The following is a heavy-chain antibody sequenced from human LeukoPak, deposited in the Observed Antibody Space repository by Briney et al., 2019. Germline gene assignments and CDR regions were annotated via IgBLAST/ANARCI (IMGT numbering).Heavy chain of an antibody. V-gene: IGHV3-21*01. CDR1: GFTFSSYS. CDR2: ISSSSSYI. CDR3: AKDGVTYYYDSSGYSPFDY. Sequence: GGSLRLSCAASGFTFSSYSMNWVRQAPGKGLEWVSSISSSSSYIYYADSVKGRFTISRDNAKNSLYLQMNSLRAEDTAVYYCAKDGVTYYYDSSGYSPFDYWGQGTLVTVSS. D-gene: IGHD3-22*01. J-gene: IGHJ4*02.